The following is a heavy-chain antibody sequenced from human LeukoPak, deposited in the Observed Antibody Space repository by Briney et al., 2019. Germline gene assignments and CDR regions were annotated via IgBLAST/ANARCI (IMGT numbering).Heavy chain of an antibody. J-gene: IGHJ4*02. CDR1: GESIKSTSNY. Sequence: SETLSLTCSVSGESIKSTSNYWACVREPPGKRLEWIGHIYYSTNTYYNSSLKSRVTISDDTSKNQVSLSLRSVTAADTALYFCVRRVAGTFYFDKWGEGSLVSVSS. CDR3: VRRVAGTFYFDK. CDR2: IYYSTNT. V-gene: IGHV4-39*01. D-gene: IGHD6-19*01.